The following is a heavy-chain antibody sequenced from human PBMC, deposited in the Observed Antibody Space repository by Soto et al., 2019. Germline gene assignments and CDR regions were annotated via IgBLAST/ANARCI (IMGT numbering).Heavy chain of an antibody. Sequence: GESLKISCAASGFTFSSYAMSWVRQAPGKELEWVSAISGSGGSTYYADSVKGRFTISRDNSKNTLDLQMNSLRAEDTAVYYCAKGREKYYDFWSGYFIDWGQGTLVTVSS. CDR1: GFTFSSYA. J-gene: IGHJ4*02. V-gene: IGHV3-23*01. D-gene: IGHD3-3*01. CDR2: ISGSGGST. CDR3: AKGREKYYDFWSGYFID.